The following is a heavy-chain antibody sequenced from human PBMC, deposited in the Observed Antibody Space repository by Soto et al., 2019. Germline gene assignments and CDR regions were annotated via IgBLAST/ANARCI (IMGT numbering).Heavy chain of an antibody. V-gene: IGHV1-69*02. CDR1: GGTFSSYT. D-gene: IGHD2-2*01. CDR2: IIPILGIA. J-gene: IGHJ6*03. CDR3: ARGRYCSSTSCYVPPNYYYYYMDV. Sequence: SVKVSCKASGGTFSSYTISWVRQAPGQGLEWMGRIIPILGIANYAQKFQGRVTITADKSTSTAYLELSSLRSEDTAVYYCARGRYCSSTSCYVPPNYYYYYMDVWGKGTTVTVSS.